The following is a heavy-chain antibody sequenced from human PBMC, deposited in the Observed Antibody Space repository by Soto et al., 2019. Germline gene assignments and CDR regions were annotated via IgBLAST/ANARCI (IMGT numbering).Heavy chain of an antibody. CDR2: IFPIFGIA. D-gene: IGHD6-19*01. CDR3: ARLRIAVAGYFDY. Sequence: GASVKVSCKASGGTFSSYTISWVRQAPGQVLEWLGRIFPIFGIANYAQNFQGRVTITADKSTSTAYMELSSLRSEDTAVYYCARLRIAVAGYFDYWGQGTLVTVSS. CDR1: GGTFSSYT. J-gene: IGHJ4*02. V-gene: IGHV1-69*02.